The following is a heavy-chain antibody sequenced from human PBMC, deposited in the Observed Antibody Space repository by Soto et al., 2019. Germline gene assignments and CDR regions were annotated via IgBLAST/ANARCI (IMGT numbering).Heavy chain of an antibody. CDR2: ISGSATST. V-gene: IGHV3-23*01. D-gene: IGHD6-13*01. CDR1: AFPFSSYA. CDR3: AKLGPAAAGSS. Sequence: PGGSLGLSCAASAFPFSSYAMSWVRQAPGKGLEWVSSISGSATSTYYADSVKGRFTVSRDNSQTTVSLQMNSLRAEDTATYYCAKLGPAAAGSSWGQGTLVTVSS. J-gene: IGHJ5*02.